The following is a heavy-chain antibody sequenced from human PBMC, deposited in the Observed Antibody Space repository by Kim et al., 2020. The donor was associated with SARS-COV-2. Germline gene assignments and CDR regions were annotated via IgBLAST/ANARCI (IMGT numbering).Heavy chain of an antibody. CDR3: ARRAAAGYWFFDL. J-gene: IGHJ2*01. Sequence: GGSLRLSCAASGLTVSSNDMSWVRQAPGKGLEWVSLIYGGGTKSADSVRGRFTISRDNSKNTLYLQMNSLRAEDTAVYYCARRAAAGYWFFDLWGRGTLVTVSS. CDR1: GLTVSSND. V-gene: IGHV3-66*01. D-gene: IGHD6-13*01. CDR2: IYGGGT.